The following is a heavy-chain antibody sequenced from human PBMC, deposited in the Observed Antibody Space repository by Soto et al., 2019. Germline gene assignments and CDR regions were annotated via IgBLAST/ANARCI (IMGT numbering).Heavy chain of an antibody. J-gene: IGHJ2*01. CDR3: ARDSHYGDYGPNFDL. V-gene: IGHV4-59*01. CDR1: GGSISSYY. Sequence: SETLSLTCTVSGGSISSYYWSWIRQPPGKGLEWIGYIYYSVSTNYNPSLKSRVTISVDTSKNQFSLKLSSVTAADTAVYYCARDSHYGDYGPNFDLWGRGTLVTVSS. CDR2: IYYSVST. D-gene: IGHD4-17*01.